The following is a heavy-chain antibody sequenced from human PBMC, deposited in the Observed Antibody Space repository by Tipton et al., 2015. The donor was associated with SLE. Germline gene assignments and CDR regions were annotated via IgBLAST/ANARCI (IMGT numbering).Heavy chain of an antibody. CDR3: ARDRVYSSGLDP. V-gene: IGHV4-4*08. Sequence: TLSLTCTVSGGSISSYYWLWIRQPPGKGLEWIGYIYYRGSTNYNPSLKSRVTISADTSKNQFSLTLSSVTAADTAVYYCARDRVYSSGLDPWGHGTLVTVSS. CDR1: GGSISSYY. D-gene: IGHD6-25*01. CDR2: IYYRGST. J-gene: IGHJ5*02.